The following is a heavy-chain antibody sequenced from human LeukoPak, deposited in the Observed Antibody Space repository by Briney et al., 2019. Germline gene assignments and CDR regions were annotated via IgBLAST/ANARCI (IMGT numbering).Heavy chain of an antibody. CDR1: GFTFSSYW. Sequence: GSLRLSCAASGFTFSSYWMSWVRQAPGKGLEWIGSIYYSGSTYYNPSLKSRVTISVDTSKNQFSLKLSSVTAADTAVYYCARCSVAGRYSSSSGFDYWGQGTLVTVSS. CDR2: IYYSGST. J-gene: IGHJ4*02. CDR3: ARCSVAGRYSSSSGFDY. D-gene: IGHD6-6*01. V-gene: IGHV4-39*01.